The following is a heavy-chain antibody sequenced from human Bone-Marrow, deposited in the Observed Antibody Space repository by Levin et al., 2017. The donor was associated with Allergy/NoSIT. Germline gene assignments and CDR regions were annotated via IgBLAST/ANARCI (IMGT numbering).Heavy chain of an antibody. CDR3: ARDRGGATQFLSIPGNGMDV. CDR2: INPRDGST. J-gene: IGHJ6*02. V-gene: IGHV1-46*02. D-gene: IGHD3-16*01. Sequence: ASVKVSCMASGYTFNNYYIHWVRQAPGQGLEWMGMINPRDGSTSNAQKFQGRVIMTRDTSTSTVYMDLSSLRSEDTAVYYCARDRGGATQFLSIPGNGMDVWGQGATVTVSS. CDR1: GYTFNNYY.